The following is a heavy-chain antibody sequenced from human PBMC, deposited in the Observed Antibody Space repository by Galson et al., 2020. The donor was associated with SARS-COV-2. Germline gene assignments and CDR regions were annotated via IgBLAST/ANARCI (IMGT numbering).Heavy chain of an antibody. V-gene: IGHV4-30-4*01. CDR3: ARVTIVGGTDDAFDI. J-gene: IGHJ3*02. D-gene: IGHD1-26*01. CDR1: GGSISSVDYY. Sequence: SETLSLTCTVSGGSISSVDYYWSWIRQPPGKGLEWIGNIYYSGSTYYNPSLKSRVTMSVNTFKNQFSLKLSSVTAADTAVYYCARVTIVGGTDDAFDIWGQGTVVSVSS. CDR2: IYYSGST.